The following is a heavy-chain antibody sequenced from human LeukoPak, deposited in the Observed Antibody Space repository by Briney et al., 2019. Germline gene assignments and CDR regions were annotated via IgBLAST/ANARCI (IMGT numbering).Heavy chain of an antibody. V-gene: IGHV1-69*04. CDR2: IIPILGIA. CDR3: ARGYYYDSSGYYYDDLVDW. Sequence: GASVKVSCKASGGTFSSYAISWVRQAPGQGLEWMGRIIPILGIANYAQKFQGRVTITADKSTSTAYMELSSLRSEDTAVYYCARGYYYDSSGYYYDDLVDWWGQGTLVTVSS. J-gene: IGHJ4*02. CDR1: GGTFSSYA. D-gene: IGHD3-22*01.